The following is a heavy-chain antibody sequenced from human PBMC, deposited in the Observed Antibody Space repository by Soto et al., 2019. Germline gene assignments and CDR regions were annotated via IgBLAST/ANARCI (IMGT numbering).Heavy chain of an antibody. J-gene: IGHJ3*01. CDR2: AYYGGNT. CDR1: GDSISSYY. V-gene: IGHV4-59*08. Sequence: PSETLSLTCTASGDSISSYYWSWIRQPPGKGLEWIGYAYYGGNTNYNPSLKSRVTISVDTSKSQFALKLNSVTGADTAVYYCAKHLSAWLRMEAFDVWGPGTVVTVSS. CDR3: AKHLSAWLRMEAFDV. D-gene: IGHD5-12*01.